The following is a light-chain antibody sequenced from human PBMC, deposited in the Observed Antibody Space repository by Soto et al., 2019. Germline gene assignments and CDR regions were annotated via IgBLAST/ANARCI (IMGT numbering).Light chain of an antibody. CDR2: DAS. J-gene: IGKJ5*01. V-gene: IGKV3-11*01. CDR3: QQRSNRPIT. CDR1: QSVSSY. Sequence: EIVLTQSPATLSLSPGERATLSCRASQSVSSYLAWYQQKPGQAPRLLIYDASNRATGIPARFSGSGSGTDFTLTISSLEPEEFAVYDCQQRSNRPITFGQGTRLDIK.